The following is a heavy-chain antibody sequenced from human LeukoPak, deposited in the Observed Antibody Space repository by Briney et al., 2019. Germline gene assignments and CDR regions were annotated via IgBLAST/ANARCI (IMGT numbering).Heavy chain of an antibody. CDR2: ISASGSAT. V-gene: IGHV3-23*01. D-gene: IGHD2-15*01. CDR3: ARGYCSGGSCYAGDY. Sequence: PGGSLRLSCAASGFISSNYGMNWVRQAPGKGLEWVAAISASGSATSYADSVRGRFTISRDNSKSTVYVQMNSLRAEDTAVYYCARGYCSGGSCYAGDYWGQGTLVTVSS. CDR1: GFISSNYG. J-gene: IGHJ4*02.